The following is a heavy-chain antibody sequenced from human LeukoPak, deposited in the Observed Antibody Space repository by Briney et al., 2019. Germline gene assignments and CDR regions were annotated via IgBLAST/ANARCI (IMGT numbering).Heavy chain of an antibody. CDR1: TFTLNNYW. D-gene: IGHD3-10*01. CDR2: IKQDGSEK. Sequence: GGSLRLSCTASTFTLNNYWMSWVRQAPGKGLEWVANIKQDGSEKYHVDSVKGRFTISRDNAKNSLYLQMNSLRAEDTAVYYCARTYYYGSGSNDYWGQGTLVTVSS. V-gene: IGHV3-7*04. J-gene: IGHJ4*02. CDR3: ARTYYYGSGSNDY.